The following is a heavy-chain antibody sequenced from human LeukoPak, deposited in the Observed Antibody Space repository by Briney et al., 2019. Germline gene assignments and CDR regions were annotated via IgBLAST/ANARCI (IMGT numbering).Heavy chain of an antibody. V-gene: IGHV4-4*07. D-gene: IGHD3-22*01. Sequence: SETLSLTCTVSGGSISSYYWSWIRQPAGKGLEWIGRIYTSGSTNYNPSLKSRVTMSVDTSKNQFSLKLSSVTAANTAVYYCARDGYYYDSSGYYEKMYYFDYWGQGTLVTVSS. CDR1: GGSISSYY. CDR3: ARDGYYYDSSGYYEKMYYFDY. J-gene: IGHJ4*02. CDR2: IYTSGST.